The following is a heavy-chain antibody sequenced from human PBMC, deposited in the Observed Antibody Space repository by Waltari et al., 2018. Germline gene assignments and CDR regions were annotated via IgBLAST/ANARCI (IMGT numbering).Heavy chain of an antibody. CDR2: ISSSSSYI. CDR1: GFTFSSYS. V-gene: IGHV3-21*01. Sequence: EVQLVESGGGLVKPGGSLRLSCAASGFTFSSYSMNWVRQAPGKGLEWVSSISSSSSYIYYVDSVKGRFTISRDNAKNSLYLQMNSLRAEDTAVYYCARDKQWLVPHFDYWGQGTLVTVSS. J-gene: IGHJ4*02. D-gene: IGHD6-19*01. CDR3: ARDKQWLVPHFDY.